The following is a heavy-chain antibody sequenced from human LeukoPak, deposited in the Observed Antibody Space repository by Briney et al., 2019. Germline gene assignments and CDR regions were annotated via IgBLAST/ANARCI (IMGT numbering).Heavy chain of an antibody. J-gene: IGHJ6*03. CDR3: ARGGLPAFYYYMDV. CDR2: MNPNSGNT. CDR1: GYTFTSYD. V-gene: IGHV1-8*03. D-gene: IGHD5-12*01. Sequence: GASVKVSCKASGYTFTSYDINWVRQATGQGLEWMGWMNPNSGNTGYAQKFQGRVTITRDTSISTAYVELNRLRSDDTAVYYCARGGLPAFYYYMDVWGKGTTVTVSS.